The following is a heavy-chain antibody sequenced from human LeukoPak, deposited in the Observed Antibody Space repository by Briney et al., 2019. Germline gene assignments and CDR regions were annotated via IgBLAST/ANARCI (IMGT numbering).Heavy chain of an antibody. J-gene: IGHJ6*02. D-gene: IGHD1-20*01. Sequence: GESLKISCKGSGYSFTSYWIGWVCQMPGKGLEWMGIIYPGDSDTRYSPSFQGQVTISADKSISTAYLQWSSLKASDTAMYYCARQITGMTAKNYYYYGMDVWGQGTTVTVSS. CDR2: IYPGDSDT. V-gene: IGHV5-51*01. CDR1: GYSFTSYW. CDR3: ARQITGMTAKNYYYYGMDV.